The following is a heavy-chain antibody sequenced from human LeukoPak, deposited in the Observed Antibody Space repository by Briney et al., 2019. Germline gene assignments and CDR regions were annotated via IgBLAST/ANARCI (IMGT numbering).Heavy chain of an antibody. J-gene: IGHJ5*02. D-gene: IGHD2-2*01. CDR3: AKDLGPAAKGGDWFDP. V-gene: IGHV3-30*18. CDR2: ISYDGGNK. Sequence: GRSLRLSCAASGFTFSSYGMHWVRQAPGKGLEWVAVISYDGGNKYYADSVKGRFTISRDNSKNTLYLQMNSLRAEDTGVYYCAKDLGPAAKGGDWFDPWGQGTLVTVSS. CDR1: GFTFSSYG.